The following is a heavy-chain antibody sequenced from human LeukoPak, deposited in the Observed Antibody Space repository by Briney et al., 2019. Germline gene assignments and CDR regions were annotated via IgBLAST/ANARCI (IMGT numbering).Heavy chain of an antibody. D-gene: IGHD2-2*01. CDR3: ATRDCTTASCYFDY. J-gene: IGHJ4*02. V-gene: IGHV3-7*01. CDR1: GFTFSMNW. CDR2: IKEDGSDK. Sequence: PGGSLRLSCAASGFTFSMNWMSWVRQPPGKGLEWVANIKEDGSDKYYVDSVKGRFTISRDSAKNSLYLQMNSLRAEDTAVYYCATRDCTTASCYFDYWGQGTLVTVSS.